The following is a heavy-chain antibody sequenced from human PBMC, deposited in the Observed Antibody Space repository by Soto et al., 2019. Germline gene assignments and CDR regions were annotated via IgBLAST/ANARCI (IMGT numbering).Heavy chain of an antibody. V-gene: IGHV4-34*01. Sequence: SETLSLTCAVYGGSFSGYYWSWIRQPPGKGLEWIGEINHSGSTNYNPSLKSRVTISVDTSKNQFSLKLSSVTAADTAVYYCARGRRAARRWYSSGWYNDDDAFDIWGQGTMVTVSS. CDR2: INHSGST. CDR3: ARGRRAARRWYSSGWYNDDDAFDI. D-gene: IGHD6-19*01. CDR1: GGSFSGYY. J-gene: IGHJ3*02.